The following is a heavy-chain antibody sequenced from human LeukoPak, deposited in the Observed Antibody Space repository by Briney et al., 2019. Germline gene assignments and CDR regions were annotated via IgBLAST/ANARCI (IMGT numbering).Heavy chain of an antibody. Sequence: GGSLRLSCAASGFTFSSYAMSWVRQAPGKGLKWVGRIKSKTDGGTTDYAAPVKGRFTISRDDSKNTLYLQMNSLKTEDTAVYYCTTPARLRFLEWWNYWGQGTLVTVSS. CDR3: TTPARLRFLEWWNY. CDR1: GFTFSSYA. CDR2: IKSKTDGGTT. V-gene: IGHV3-15*01. J-gene: IGHJ4*02. D-gene: IGHD3-3*01.